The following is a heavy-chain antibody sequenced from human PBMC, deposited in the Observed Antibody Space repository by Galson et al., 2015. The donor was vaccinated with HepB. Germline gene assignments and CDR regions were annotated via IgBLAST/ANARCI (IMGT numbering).Heavy chain of an antibody. V-gene: IGHV3-23*01. CDR3: AIRCSSTTCHIYGMDV. Sequence: SLRLSCAASGFTFSNHVMSWVRQAPGKGLEWVSDISGTGGSTYYVDSVKGRFTISRDNSKNTLYLQMSSLRADDTAVYYCAIRCSSTTCHIYGMDVWGQGTTVTVSS. CDR1: GFTFSNHV. J-gene: IGHJ6*02. D-gene: IGHD2-2*01. CDR2: ISGTGGST.